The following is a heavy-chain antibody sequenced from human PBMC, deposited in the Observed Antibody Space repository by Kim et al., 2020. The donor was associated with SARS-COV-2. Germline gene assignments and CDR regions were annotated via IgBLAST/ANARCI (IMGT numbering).Heavy chain of an antibody. CDR1: GGSISSSSYY. CDR2: IYYSGST. Sequence: SETLSLTCTVSGGSISSSSYYWGLIRQPPGKGLEWIGSIYYSGSTYYNPSLKSRVTISVDTSKNQFSLKLSSVTAADTAVYYCAREGAYYYDSSGYWDYWGQGTLVTVSS. CDR3: AREGAYYYDSSGYWDY. D-gene: IGHD3-22*01. J-gene: IGHJ4*02. V-gene: IGHV4-39*02.